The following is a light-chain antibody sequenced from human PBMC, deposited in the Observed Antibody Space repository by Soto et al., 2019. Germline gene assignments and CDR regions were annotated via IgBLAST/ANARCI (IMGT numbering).Light chain of an antibody. V-gene: IGKV3D-15*01. Sequence: EIVMTQSPATLSVSPGERATLSFRASQSVSSNLAWYQQKPGQAPRLLIYGASNRATGIPDRFSGSGSGTDFTLTISSLQPDDFATYYCQQYNSYLFTFGPGTKVDI. CDR3: QQYNSYLFT. J-gene: IGKJ3*01. CDR2: GAS. CDR1: QSVSSN.